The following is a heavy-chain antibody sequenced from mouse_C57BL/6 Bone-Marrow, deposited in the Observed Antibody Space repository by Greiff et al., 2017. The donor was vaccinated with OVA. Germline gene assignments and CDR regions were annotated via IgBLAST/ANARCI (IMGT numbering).Heavy chain of an antibody. J-gene: IGHJ4*01. CDR1: GYTFTSYW. CDR3: AREIYYYGSSRYYYYAMDY. Sequence: QVQLQQPGAELVKPGASVKMSCKASGYTFTSYWITWVKQRPGQGLEWIGDIYPGSGSTNYNEKFKSKATLTVDTSSSTAYMQLSSLTSEDSAVYYCAREIYYYGSSRYYYYAMDYWGQGTSVTVSS. D-gene: IGHD1-1*01. V-gene: IGHV1-55*01. CDR2: IYPGSGST.